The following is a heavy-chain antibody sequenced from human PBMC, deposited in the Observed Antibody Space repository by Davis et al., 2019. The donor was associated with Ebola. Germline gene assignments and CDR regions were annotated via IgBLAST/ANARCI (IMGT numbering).Heavy chain of an antibody. D-gene: IGHD3-9*01. J-gene: IGHJ4*02. CDR3: ARDFDGGNYYFDY. CDR2: IIPIFDTP. Sequence: SVKVSCKTSGGSFSSHPISWVRQAPRQGLEWMGGIIPIFDTPHYAQKFQGRITITADASTSTAYMELSSLRSEDTATYFCARDFDGGNYYFDYWGPGTQVTVSS. CDR1: GGSFSSHP. V-gene: IGHV1-69*13.